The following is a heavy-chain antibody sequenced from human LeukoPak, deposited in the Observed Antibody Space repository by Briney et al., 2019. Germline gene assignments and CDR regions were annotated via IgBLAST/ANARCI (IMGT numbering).Heavy chain of an antibody. CDR2: IYSDGNT. CDR1: GFIVSSNY. J-gene: IGHJ3*02. V-gene: IGHV3-66*01. CDR3: ARVMTTVIAVDAFVI. D-gene: IGHD4-17*01. Sequence: GESLRLSCAASGFIVSSNYMAWVRQAPGKGLEWVSFIYSDGNTYYADSVKGRFTISRDNTKNTLYLQMNSLRAEDTAVYHCARVMTTVIAVDAFVIWGQRTMVTVSS.